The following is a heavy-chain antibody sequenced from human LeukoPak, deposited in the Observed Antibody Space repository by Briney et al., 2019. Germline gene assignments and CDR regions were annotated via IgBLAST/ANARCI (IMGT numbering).Heavy chain of an antibody. CDR1: VGSSTSFY. CDR2: VYYNGIT. J-gene: IGHJ4*02. CDR3: ARDVTPQTGWYSFDY. Sequence: SETLSDTCTLPVGSSTSFYTSSIRQPPGKGVGCIWYVYYNGITKYNPSLKRRVSISVDTSKNTFSLKLTSVTAADTAVYYCARDVTPQTGWYSFDYWGQGTLVTVSS. V-gene: IGHV4-59*01. D-gene: IGHD2-15*01.